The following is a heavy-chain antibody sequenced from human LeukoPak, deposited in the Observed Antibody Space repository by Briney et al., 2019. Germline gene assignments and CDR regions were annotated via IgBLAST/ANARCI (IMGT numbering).Heavy chain of an antibody. CDR3: ARQKITTSEY. CDR1: GGSIISSSYY. J-gene: IGHJ4*02. V-gene: IGHV4-39*01. CDR2: IYYSGST. Sequence: SETLSLTCTVSGGSIISSSYYWGWIRQPPGKGLEWIGSIYYSGSTYYNPSLKSRVTISVDTSKNQFSLKLSSVTAADTAVYYCARQKITTSEYWGQGTLVTVSS. D-gene: IGHD3-22*01.